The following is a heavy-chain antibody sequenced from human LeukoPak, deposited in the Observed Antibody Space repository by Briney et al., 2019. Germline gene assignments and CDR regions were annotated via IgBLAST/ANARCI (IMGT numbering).Heavy chain of an antibody. V-gene: IGHV4-39*01. Sequence: ESLRLSCAPSGFTFSDYYMSWIRQPPGEGLEWIGSIYYSGNTYYNPSLKSRVTITADTPKNQFSLKLSSVTAGHTSVYSCARLARFPNWFDPWRQGCLVTVPS. CDR2: IYYSGNT. CDR3: ARLARFPNWFDP. J-gene: IGHJ5*02. D-gene: IGHD3-3*02. CDR1: GFTFSDYY.